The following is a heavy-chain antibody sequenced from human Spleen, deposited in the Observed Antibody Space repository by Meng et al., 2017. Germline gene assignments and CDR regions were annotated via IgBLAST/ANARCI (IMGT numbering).Heavy chain of an antibody. J-gene: IGHJ4*02. Sequence: QVQLQQWGVGLVKPSGTLSLTCAVSGGPISSNNGWRWVRQPPGKGLEWIGEIYHSGRTNYNPSLKSRVTISVDKSKNQFSLKLSSVTAADTAVYYCARDVGVIPHSYDYWGQGTLVTVSS. V-gene: IGHV4-4*02. D-gene: IGHD3-16*02. CDR2: IYHSGRT. CDR1: GGPISSNNG. CDR3: ARDVGVIPHSYDY.